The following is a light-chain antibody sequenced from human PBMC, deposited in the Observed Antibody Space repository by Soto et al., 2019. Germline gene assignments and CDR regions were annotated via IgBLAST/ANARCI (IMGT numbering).Light chain of an antibody. CDR2: AAS. Sequence: DIQMTQSPSSLSASVGDRVTITCRASQSISSSFNWYHQKPGKAPNLLIYAASNLESGVPSRFCGSGSGTDFTLTINSLQPEDFANYYCEQTYTTPYTFGQGTDLDIK. V-gene: IGKV1-39*01. CDR3: EQTYTTPYT. CDR1: QSISSS. J-gene: IGKJ2*01.